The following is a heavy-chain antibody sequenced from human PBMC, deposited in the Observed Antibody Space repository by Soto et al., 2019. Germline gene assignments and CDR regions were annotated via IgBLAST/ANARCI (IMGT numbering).Heavy chain of an antibody. CDR1: GFTFNTYA. D-gene: IGHD6-6*01. CDR2: ISYDGGSK. CDR3: PRTDGVSSYRYTA. Sequence: QVQLVESGGGVARPGRYLTLSCGASGFTFNTYAMHWVCRPPGKGLEWVAGISYDGGSKYYADSVRDRFTISRDDSQSTLYLTTNSLRREDTAVTYCPRTDGVSSYRYTAWGQATVVTVPP. V-gene: IGHV3-30-3*01. J-gene: IGHJ5*02.